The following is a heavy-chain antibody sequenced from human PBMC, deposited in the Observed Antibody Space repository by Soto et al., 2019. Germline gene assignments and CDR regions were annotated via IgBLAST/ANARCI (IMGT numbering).Heavy chain of an antibody. CDR3: TRAVAGNPADFHY. V-gene: IGHV6-1*01. Sequence: PSQTLSLTCAISGDSVSSNSARWNWIRQSPSRGLEWLGRTYYRSKWYSDYAVSVKGRITFNPDTSKNQFSLQLNSVTPEDTAVYYCTRAVAGNPADFHYWGQGTLVTVSS. CDR1: GDSVSSNSAR. CDR2: TYYRSKWYS. D-gene: IGHD6-19*01. J-gene: IGHJ4*02.